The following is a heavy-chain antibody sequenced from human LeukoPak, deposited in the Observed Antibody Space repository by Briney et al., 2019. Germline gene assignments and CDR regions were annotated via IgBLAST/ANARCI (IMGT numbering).Heavy chain of an antibody. D-gene: IGHD6-19*01. V-gene: IGHV4-4*02. CDR1: GGSISTDYW. CDR2: IFHFGTT. CDR3: ARDSAMYSSGCFDY. Sequence: SETLSLTCTVSGGSISTDYWWNWVRQPPGKGLEWIGEIFHFGTTNYNPSLRSRVPISIDQSKNQFSLNLNSVTAADTAVYYCARDSAMYSSGCFDYWGQGALVTVS. J-gene: IGHJ4*02.